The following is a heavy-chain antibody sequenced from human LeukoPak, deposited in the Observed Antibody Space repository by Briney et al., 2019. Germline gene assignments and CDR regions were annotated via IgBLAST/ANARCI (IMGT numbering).Heavy chain of an antibody. J-gene: IGHJ4*02. V-gene: IGHV3-30*04. CDR1: GFTFSSYA. CDR3: ARSFSSNWYNPSDH. Sequence: GGSLRLSCAASGFTFSSYAMHWVRQAPGKGLEWVAAISNDGSNNYYADSVRGRFTISRDNSKNTLYLQMNSLRADDTAVYYCARSFSSNWYNPSDHWAQGTLVTVSS. D-gene: IGHD6-13*01. CDR2: ISNDGSNN.